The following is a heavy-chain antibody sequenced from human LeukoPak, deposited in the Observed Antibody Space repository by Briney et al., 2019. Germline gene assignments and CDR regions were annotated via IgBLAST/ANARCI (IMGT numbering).Heavy chain of an antibody. CDR1: GYTFTGYY. CDR3: AKSDSSSSPSYDAFDI. Sequence: ASVKVSCKASGYTFTGYYMHWVRQAPGQGLEWMGWINPNSGGTNYAQKFQGRVTMTRDTSISTAYMELSRLRSDDTAVYYCAKSDSSSSPSYDAFDIWGQGTMVTVSS. J-gene: IGHJ3*02. CDR2: INPNSGGT. V-gene: IGHV1-2*02. D-gene: IGHD6-6*01.